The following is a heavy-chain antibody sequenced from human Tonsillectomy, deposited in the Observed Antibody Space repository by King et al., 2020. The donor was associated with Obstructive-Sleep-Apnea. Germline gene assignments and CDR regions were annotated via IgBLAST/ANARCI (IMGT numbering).Heavy chain of an antibody. V-gene: IGHV3-48*04. J-gene: IGHJ4*02. Sequence: GQLVQSGGGLVQPGGSLRLSCAASGFTFSSYSMNWVRQAPGKGLEWVSYISSSSSTIYYADSVKGRFTISRDNAKNSLYLQMNSLRAEDTAVYYCARDLGVVTATLDYWGQGTLVTVSS. CDR1: GFTFSSYS. D-gene: IGHD2-21*02. CDR3: ARDLGVVTATLDY. CDR2: ISSSSSTI.